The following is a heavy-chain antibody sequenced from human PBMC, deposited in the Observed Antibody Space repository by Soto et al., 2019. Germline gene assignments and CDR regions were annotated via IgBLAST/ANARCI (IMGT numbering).Heavy chain of an antibody. Sequence: GASLKISCKGSGYSFTSYWIGWVRQMPGKGLEWMGIIYPGDSDTRYSPSFQGQVTISADKSISTAYLQWSSLKASDTAMYYCAITSAYSSSWYYYYGMDVWGQGTTVTVSS. CDR2: IYPGDSDT. CDR1: GYSFTSYW. J-gene: IGHJ6*02. V-gene: IGHV5-51*01. CDR3: AITSAYSSSWYYYYGMDV. D-gene: IGHD6-13*01.